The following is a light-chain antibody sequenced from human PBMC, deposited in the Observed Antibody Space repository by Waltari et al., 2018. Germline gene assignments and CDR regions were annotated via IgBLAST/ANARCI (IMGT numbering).Light chain of an antibody. CDR3: QHYYYYPFT. V-gene: IGKV1-16*01. CDR1: QDINGA. J-gene: IGKJ4*01. Sequence: DIQLTQSPSSLSASVGDRSPINCRASQDINGALAWFQHQPGKAPKTLIYDISTRQSGVPSRFGGSGSGTDFTLTIDSLQPDDFATYYCQHYYYYPFTFGGGTKVEVK. CDR2: DIS.